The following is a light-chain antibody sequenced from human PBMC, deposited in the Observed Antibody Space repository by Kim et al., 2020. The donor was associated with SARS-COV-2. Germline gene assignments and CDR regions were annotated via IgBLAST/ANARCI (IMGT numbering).Light chain of an antibody. Sequence: SVYPGEGATLACRASQRVSSKLARYQQEHGQAPRLLTDGACSRATGRRARFSGGGSGTEFTLTISNLQSEDFAVYYCQQDNDWPYTFGQGTKLEI. V-gene: IGKV3-15*01. CDR2: GAC. CDR1: QRVSSK. CDR3: QQDNDWPYT. J-gene: IGKJ2*01.